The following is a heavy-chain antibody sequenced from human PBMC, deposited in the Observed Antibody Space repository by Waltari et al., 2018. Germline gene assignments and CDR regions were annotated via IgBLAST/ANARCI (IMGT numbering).Heavy chain of an antibody. V-gene: IGHV3-30*04. D-gene: IGHD3-3*01. Sequence: QVQLVESGGGVVQPGRSLRLSCAASGFTFSSYAMHWVRQAPGKGLEGGAVISYDGRNKDYADSVKVRFTMSRDNSKNTLYLQMNSLRAEDTAVYYCARDQSTIFGVVIEYYYYGMDVWGQGTTVTVSS. J-gene: IGHJ6*02. CDR2: ISYDGRNK. CDR3: ARDQSTIFGVVIEYYYYGMDV. CDR1: GFTFSSYA.